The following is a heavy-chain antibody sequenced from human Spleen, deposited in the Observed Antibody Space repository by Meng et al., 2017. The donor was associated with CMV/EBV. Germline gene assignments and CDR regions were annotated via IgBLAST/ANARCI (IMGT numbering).Heavy chain of an antibody. Sequence: SLKISCAACGFTFDDYAMHWVRQAPGKGREWVSGLSWNSGTIGYADSVKGRFTISRDNAKNSLYLQMNSLRAEYKALYYCVRDQIISPYSYYGMDVWGQGTTVTVSS. CDR3: VRDQIISPYSYYGMDV. D-gene: IGHD3-10*01. J-gene: IGHJ6*01. CDR2: LSWNSGTI. V-gene: IGHV3-9*01. CDR1: GFTFDDYA.